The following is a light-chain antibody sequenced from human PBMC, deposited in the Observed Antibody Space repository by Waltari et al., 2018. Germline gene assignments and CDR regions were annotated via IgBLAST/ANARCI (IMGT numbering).Light chain of an antibody. J-gene: IGKJ4*01. CDR1: QSVLYSSTNKNY. Sequence: DIVMTQPPDSLAVSLGERATIDCTSSQSVLYSSTNKNYLAWYQQKPGQPPKLLIYWSSTRESGVPDRFSGSGSGTAFTLTISSLQAEDVAVYYCQQYYTTPLTFGGG. V-gene: IGKV4-1*01. CDR2: WSS. CDR3: QQYYTTPLT.